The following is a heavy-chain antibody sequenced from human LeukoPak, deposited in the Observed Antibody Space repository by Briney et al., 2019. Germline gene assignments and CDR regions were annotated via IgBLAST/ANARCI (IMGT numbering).Heavy chain of an antibody. CDR3: AREIQLWLPTRGTNELDY. CDR1: GYTFTSYD. Sequence: GASVKVSCKASGYTFTSYDINWVRQATGQGLEWMGWMNPNSGNTGYAQKFQGRVTMTRDTSISTAYMELSSLRSEDTAVYYCAREIQLWLPTRGTNELDYWGQGTLVTVSS. D-gene: IGHD5-18*01. V-gene: IGHV1-8*01. CDR2: MNPNSGNT. J-gene: IGHJ4*02.